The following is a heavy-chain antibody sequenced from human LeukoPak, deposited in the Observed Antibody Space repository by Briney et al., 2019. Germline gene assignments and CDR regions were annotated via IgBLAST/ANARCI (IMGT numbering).Heavy chain of an antibody. D-gene: IGHD4-17*01. CDR3: ARDRCGLPYVSGTKDYVCYFDY. Sequence: ASVKVSCKASGYTFTSYYMHWVRQAPGQGLEWMGIINPSGGSTSYAQKFQGRVTMTRDPSTSTVYMELSSLRSEDTAVYYCARDRCGLPYVSGTKDYVCYFDYWGQGTLVTVSS. V-gene: IGHV1-46*01. J-gene: IGHJ4*02. CDR1: GYTFTSYY. CDR2: INPSGGST.